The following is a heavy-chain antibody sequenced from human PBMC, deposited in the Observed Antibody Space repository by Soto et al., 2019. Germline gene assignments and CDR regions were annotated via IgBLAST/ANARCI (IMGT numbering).Heavy chain of an antibody. J-gene: IGHJ3*02. CDR1: GGSFSGYY. CDR2: INHSGST. Sequence: XXTLSLPFAVYGGSFSGYYWSWILQPPGKGLEWIGEINHSGSTNYNPSLKSRVTISVDTSKNQFSLKLSSVTAAETAVYYCARRQRAHSSGCPGAFDIWGQGTMVTVSS. D-gene: IGHD6-19*01. V-gene: IGHV4-34*01. CDR3: ARRQRAHSSGCPGAFDI.